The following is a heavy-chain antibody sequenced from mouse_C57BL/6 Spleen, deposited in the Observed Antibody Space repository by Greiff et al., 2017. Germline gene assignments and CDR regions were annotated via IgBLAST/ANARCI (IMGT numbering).Heavy chain of an antibody. J-gene: IGHJ4*01. CDR2: ISSGSSTI. CDR3: ARGYYDYDEAYAMDD. Sequence: EVHLVESGGGLVKPGGSLKLSCAASGFTFSDYGMHWVRQAPEKGLEWVAYISSGSSTIYYADTVKGRFTISSDNDKNTLFLQMTSLSAEDTAMYYCARGYYDYDEAYAMDDWGQGTSVTVSS. V-gene: IGHV5-17*01. D-gene: IGHD2-4*01. CDR1: GFTFSDYG.